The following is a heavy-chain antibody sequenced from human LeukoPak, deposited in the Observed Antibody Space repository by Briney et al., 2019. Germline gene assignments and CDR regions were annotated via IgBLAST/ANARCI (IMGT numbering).Heavy chain of an antibody. Sequence: GGSLSLSCAASGFTFDDYAMHWVRQAPGKGLEWVSGISWNSGSIGYADSVKGRFTISRDNAKNSLYLQMNSLRAEDMALYYCAKGGGGGLDYWGQGTLVTVSS. CDR1: GFTFDDYA. V-gene: IGHV3-9*03. J-gene: IGHJ4*02. D-gene: IGHD3-16*01. CDR2: ISWNSGSI. CDR3: AKGGGGGLDY.